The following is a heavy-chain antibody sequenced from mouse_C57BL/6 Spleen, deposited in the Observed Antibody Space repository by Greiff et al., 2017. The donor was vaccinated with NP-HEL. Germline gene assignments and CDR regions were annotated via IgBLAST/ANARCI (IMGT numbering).Heavy chain of an antibody. CDR3: ARERGNFDY. V-gene: IGHV1-19*01. CDR1: GYTFTDYY. J-gene: IGHJ2*01. CDR2: INPYNGGT. Sequence: EVQLQQSGPVLVKPGASVKMSCKASGYTFTDYYMNWVKQSHGKSLEWIGVINPYNGGTSYNQKFKGKATLTVDKSSSTAYMELNSLTSEDSAVYYCARERGNFDYWGQGTTLTVSS. D-gene: IGHD1-1*02.